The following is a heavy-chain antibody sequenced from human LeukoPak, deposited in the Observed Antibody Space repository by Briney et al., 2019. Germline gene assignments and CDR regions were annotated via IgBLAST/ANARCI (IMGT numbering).Heavy chain of an antibody. D-gene: IGHD3/OR15-3a*01. CDR2: INHSAST. CDR3: ARQTGSGLFILP. V-gene: IGHV4-34*01. Sequence: SETLSLPCAVYGGSFSGYYWSWIRQPPGKGLEWIGEINHSASTNYNPSFKSRFTISVDTSKNQFSLKLSSVTAADTAVYYCARQTGSGLFILPGGQGTLVTVPS. CDR1: GGSFSGYY. J-gene: IGHJ1*01.